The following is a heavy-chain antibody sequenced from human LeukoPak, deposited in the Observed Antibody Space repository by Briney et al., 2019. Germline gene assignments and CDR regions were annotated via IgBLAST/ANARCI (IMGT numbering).Heavy chain of an antibody. Sequence: GASVKVSCKASGYTFTGYYMHWVRQAPGQGLEWMGWINPNSGGTNYAQKFQGWVTMTRDTSISTAYMELSRLRSDDTAVYYCARGYDSSGYSHDAFDIWGQGTMATVSS. V-gene: IGHV1-2*04. CDR1: GYTFTGYY. CDR2: INPNSGGT. CDR3: ARGYDSSGYSHDAFDI. D-gene: IGHD3-22*01. J-gene: IGHJ3*02.